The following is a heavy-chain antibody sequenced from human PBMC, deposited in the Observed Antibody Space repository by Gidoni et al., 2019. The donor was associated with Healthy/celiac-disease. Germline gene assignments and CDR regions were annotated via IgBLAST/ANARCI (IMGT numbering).Heavy chain of an antibody. CDR2: INHSGST. J-gene: IGHJ5*02. Sequence: QVQLQQWGAGLVTPSATLSLTCAVYGGSFSGYYWSWIRQPPGKGLEWIGEINHSGSTNYNPSLKSRVTISVDTSKNQFSLKLSSVTAADTAVYYCARGRGVWFGGYNWFDPWGQGTLVTVSS. CDR3: ARGRGVWFGGYNWFDP. D-gene: IGHD3-10*01. CDR1: GGSFSGYY. V-gene: IGHV4-34*01.